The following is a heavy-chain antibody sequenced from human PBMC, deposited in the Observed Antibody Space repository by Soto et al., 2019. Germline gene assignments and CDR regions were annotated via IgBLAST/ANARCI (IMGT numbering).Heavy chain of an antibody. CDR1: GGTFSSYA. V-gene: IGHV1-69*01. CDR2: IIPIFGTA. J-gene: IGHJ4*02. CDR3: ARNKARGYSPSNYYLDY. Sequence: QVQLVQSGAEVKKPGSSVKVSCKASGGTFSSYAISWVRRAPGQGLEWMGGIIPIFGTATYAQKFQGRVTSTADESTSRAYMELSSLRSEDTAVYYCARNKARGYSPSNYYLDYWGQGTLVTVSS. D-gene: IGHD5-18*01.